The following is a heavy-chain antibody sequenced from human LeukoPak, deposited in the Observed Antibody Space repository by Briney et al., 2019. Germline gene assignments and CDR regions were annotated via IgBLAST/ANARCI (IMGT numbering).Heavy chain of an antibody. CDR1: GFSLSTSGVG. V-gene: IGHV2-5*02. CDR2: IYWDDDK. Sequence: SGPTLVKPTQTLTLTCTFSGFSLSTSGVGVGWIRQPPGKALEWLALIYWDDDKRYSPSLKSRLTITKDTSKNQVVLTMTNMDPVDTATYYCATSVYYDSSGYPYFDYWGQGTLVTVSS. D-gene: IGHD3-22*01. CDR3: ATSVYYDSSGYPYFDY. J-gene: IGHJ4*02.